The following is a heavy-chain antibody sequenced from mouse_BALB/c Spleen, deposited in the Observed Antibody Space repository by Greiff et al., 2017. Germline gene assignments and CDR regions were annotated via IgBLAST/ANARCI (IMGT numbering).Heavy chain of an antibody. CDR3: ARDGYGLYAMDY. Sequence: EVKLVESGGGLVQPGGSLKLSCAASGFTFSSYGMSWVRQTPDKRLELVATINSNGGSTYYPDSVKGRFTISRDNAKNTLYLQMSSLKSEDTAMYYCARDGYGLYAMDYWGQGTSVTVSS. V-gene: IGHV5-6-3*01. CDR1: GFTFSSYG. D-gene: IGHD1-2*01. CDR2: INSNGGST. J-gene: IGHJ4*01.